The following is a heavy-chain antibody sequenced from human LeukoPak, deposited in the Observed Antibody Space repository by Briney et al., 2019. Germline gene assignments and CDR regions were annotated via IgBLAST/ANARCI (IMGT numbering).Heavy chain of an antibody. D-gene: IGHD6-19*01. V-gene: IGHV4-59*01. CDR2: IYYSGST. J-gene: IGHJ5*02. CDR3: ARAGAGYSSGWYWFDP. CDR1: GGSISNYY. Sequence: SETLSVTCTVSGGSISNYYWNWIRQPPGKGLEWMGHIYYSGSTNYNPSLKSRVTISVDTSKNQFSLKLSSVTAADTAVYYCARAGAGYSSGWYWFDPWGQGTLVTVSS.